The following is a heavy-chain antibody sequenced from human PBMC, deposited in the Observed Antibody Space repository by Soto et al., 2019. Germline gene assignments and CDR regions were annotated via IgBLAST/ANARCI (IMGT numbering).Heavy chain of an antibody. V-gene: IGHV4-59*01. CDR3: ARANYYDSSGYPPHYFDY. CDR1: GGSISSYY. J-gene: IGHJ4*02. Sequence: TSETLSLTCTVSGGSISSYYWSWIRQPPGKGLEWIGYIYYSGSTNYNPSLKSRVTISVDTSKNQFSLKLSSVTAADTAVYYCARANYYDSSGYPPHYFDYWGQGTLVTVS. D-gene: IGHD3-22*01. CDR2: IYYSGST.